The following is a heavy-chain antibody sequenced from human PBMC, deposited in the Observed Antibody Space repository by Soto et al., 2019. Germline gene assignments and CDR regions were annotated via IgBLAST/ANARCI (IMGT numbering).Heavy chain of an antibody. CDR3: AKDALRYFDWLLFDY. V-gene: IGHV3-23*01. D-gene: IGHD3-9*01. Sequence: GGSLRPSCAASGFTFSSYAMSWVRQAPGKGLEWVSAISGSGGSTYYADSVKGRFTISRDNSKNTLYLQMNSLRAEDTAVYYCAKDALRYFDWLLFDYWGQGTLVTVSS. CDR2: ISGSGGST. J-gene: IGHJ4*02. CDR1: GFTFSSYA.